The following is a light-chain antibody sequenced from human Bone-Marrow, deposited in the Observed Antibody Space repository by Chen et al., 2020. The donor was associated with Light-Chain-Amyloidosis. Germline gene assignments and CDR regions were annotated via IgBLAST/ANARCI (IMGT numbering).Light chain of an antibody. CDR1: SSNIGINT. CDR3: AARDDSLKGWV. Sequence: QSVLTQPPSASGTPGQRVTISCSGSSSNIGINTVNWYQQVPGTAPKLLIYINDRRPSGVTDRFSGSRSGNSASLAIRGLQSEDEADYDCAARDDSLKGWVFGGGTKLTVL. J-gene: IGLJ3*02. V-gene: IGLV1-44*01. CDR2: IND.